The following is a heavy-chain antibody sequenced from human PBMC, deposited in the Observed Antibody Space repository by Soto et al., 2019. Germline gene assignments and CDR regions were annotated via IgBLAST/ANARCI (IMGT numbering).Heavy chain of an antibody. CDR2: ISPYNGNT. V-gene: IGHV1-18*01. D-gene: IGHD2-15*01. CDR1: GYTFTSYG. Sequence: GASVKVSCKASGYTFTSYGISWVRQAPGQGLEWMGWISPYNGNTNYAQKLQGRVTMTTDTSTSTAYMDLRSLRAEDTAVYYCAKDGCSGGSCKYYYYGMDVWGQGTTVTVSS. J-gene: IGHJ6*02. CDR3: AKDGCSGGSCKYYYYGMDV.